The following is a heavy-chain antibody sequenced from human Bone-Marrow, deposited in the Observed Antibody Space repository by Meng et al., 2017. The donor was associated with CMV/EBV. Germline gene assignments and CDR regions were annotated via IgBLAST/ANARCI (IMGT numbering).Heavy chain of an antibody. CDR2: ISYDGSNK. V-gene: IGHV3-30*04. J-gene: IGHJ4*02. Sequence: GESLKISCAASGFTFSSYAMHWVRQAPGKGLEWVAVISYDGSNKYYADSVKGRFTISRDNFKKTLYLQMNSLRAEDTAVYYCARERAYQLPHFAYWGQGTLVTVSS. D-gene: IGHD2-2*01. CDR1: GFTFSSYA. CDR3: ARERAYQLPHFAY.